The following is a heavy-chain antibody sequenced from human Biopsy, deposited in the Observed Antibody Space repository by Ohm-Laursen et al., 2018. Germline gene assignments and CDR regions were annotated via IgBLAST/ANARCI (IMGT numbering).Heavy chain of an antibody. V-gene: IGHV3-66*01. CDR1: GFSISINY. D-gene: IGHD1-7*01. CDR3: ARDHLGYNWNYGGFEY. J-gene: IGHJ4*02. CDR2: SNSGGST. Sequence: SLRLSCTASGFSISINYMSWVRQAPGKGLEWISVSNSGGSTYYADSVKDRFTISRDNSNNAVFLQMNSLRVEDTAVYYCARDHLGYNWNYGGFEYWGQGTLVTVSS.